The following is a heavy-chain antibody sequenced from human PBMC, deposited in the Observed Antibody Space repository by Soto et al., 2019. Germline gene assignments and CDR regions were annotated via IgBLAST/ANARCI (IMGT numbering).Heavy chain of an antibody. J-gene: IGHJ6*02. CDR3: ASRGFYYYGMDV. Sequence: QLQLQESGPGLVKPSETLSLTCTVSGGSISSSSYYWGWIRQPPGKGLEWIGSIYYSGSTYYNPSLKSRVTISVDTSKNQFSLKLSSVTAADTAVYYCASRGFYYYGMDVWGQGTTVTVSS. CDR2: IYYSGST. CDR1: GGSISSSSYY. V-gene: IGHV4-39*01.